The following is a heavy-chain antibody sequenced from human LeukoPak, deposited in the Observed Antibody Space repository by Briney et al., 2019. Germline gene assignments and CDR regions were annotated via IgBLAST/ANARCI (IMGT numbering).Heavy chain of an antibody. CDR3: VRHGLHMDYGDYLTYFDS. D-gene: IGHD4-17*01. Sequence: PSETLSLTCTVSGGSISSSSYYWGWIRQPPGKGLEWIGSIYYSGSTYYNPSLKSRVSISEDTSRNQFSLKLSSVTAADTAVYFCVRHGLHMDYGDYLTYFDSWGQGTLVTVSS. CDR2: IYYSGST. CDR1: GGSISSSSYY. V-gene: IGHV4-39*01. J-gene: IGHJ4*02.